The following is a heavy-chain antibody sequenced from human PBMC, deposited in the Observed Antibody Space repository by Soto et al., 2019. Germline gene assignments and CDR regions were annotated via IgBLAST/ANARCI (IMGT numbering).Heavy chain of an antibody. CDR2: IYYSGST. CDR1: GGSISSGDYY. D-gene: IGHD4-17*01. J-gene: IGHJ4*02. Sequence: QVQLQESGPGLVKPSQTLSLTCTVSGGSISSGDYYWSWIRQPPGKGLEWIGYIYYSGSTYYNPSLKRHVTISVDTSKNHFSLKLSSVTAADTAVYYCASRYHDYGGYYFDYWGQGTLVTVSS. V-gene: IGHV4-30-4*01. CDR3: ASRYHDYGGYYFDY.